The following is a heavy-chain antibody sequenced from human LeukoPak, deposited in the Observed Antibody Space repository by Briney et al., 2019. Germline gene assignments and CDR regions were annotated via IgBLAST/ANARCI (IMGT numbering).Heavy chain of an antibody. D-gene: IGHD2-15*01. J-gene: IGHJ5*02. CDR3: ATILYCSGGSYYSYWFDP. V-gene: IGHV1-2*02. CDR2: INPNSGGT. CDR1: GYTFTGYY. Sequence: ASVKVSCKASGYTFTGYYMHWVRQAPGQGLEWMGWINPNSGGTNYAQKFQGRVTMTRDTSISTAYMELSRLRSDDTAVYYCATILYCSGGSYYSYWFDPWGQGTLVTVSS.